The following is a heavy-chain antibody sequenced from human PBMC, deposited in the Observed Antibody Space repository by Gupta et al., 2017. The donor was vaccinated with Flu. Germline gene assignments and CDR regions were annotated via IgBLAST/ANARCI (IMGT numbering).Heavy chain of an antibody. CDR2: INSDGSST. CDR3: ARESPKEVLAVAGTVRYYGMDV. CDR1: GFTFSSYW. V-gene: IGHV3-74*01. J-gene: IGHJ6*02. Sequence: EVQLVESGGGLVQPGGSLRLSCAASGFTFSSYWMHWVRQAPGTGLVWVSRINSDGSSTSYEDSVKGLFTISRDNAKNTLYLQMNSLRAEDTAVYYCARESPKEVLAVAGTVRYYGMDVWGQGTTVTVSS. D-gene: IGHD6-19*01.